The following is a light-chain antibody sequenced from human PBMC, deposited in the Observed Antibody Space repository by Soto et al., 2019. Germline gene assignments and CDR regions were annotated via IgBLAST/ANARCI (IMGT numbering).Light chain of an antibody. Sequence: EIVMTQSPATLSLSPGERATLSCRASQSVSSSYLSWYQQKPGQAPRLLIYGASTRATGIPARFSGSGSGTDFTLPISGLQPEDFAVYYCQQDYNLPPYTFGQGTKLEIK. CDR3: QQDYNLPPYT. CDR1: QSVSSSY. J-gene: IGKJ2*01. V-gene: IGKV3D-7*01. CDR2: GAS.